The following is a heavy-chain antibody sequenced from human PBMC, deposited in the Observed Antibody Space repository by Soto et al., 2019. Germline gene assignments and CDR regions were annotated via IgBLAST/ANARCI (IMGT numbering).Heavy chain of an antibody. CDR1: GFTFSSYG. J-gene: IGHJ4*02. CDR2: ISYDGSTK. D-gene: IGHD6-19*01. CDR3: AKGGAVAGFAY. V-gene: IGHV3-30*18. Sequence: QVQLVESGGGVVQPGRSLRLSCAASGFTFSSYGMHWVRQAPGKGLEWVAVISYDGSTKYYADSVKGRFTISRDNSKNTLYLQMNSLRAEDTAVYYCAKGGAVAGFAYWGQGTLVTVSS.